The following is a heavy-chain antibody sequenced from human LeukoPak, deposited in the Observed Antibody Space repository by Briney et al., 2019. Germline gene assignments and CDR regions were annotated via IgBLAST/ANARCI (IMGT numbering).Heavy chain of an antibody. Sequence: SETLSLTCTVSGGSISSYHWTWIRQPPGKGLEYIGYIYYMGSTNYNPSLKSRVTFSIDTSKNQFSLILSSVTAADTAVYYCGGIYDYYMDVWGKGTTVTVSS. J-gene: IGHJ6*03. CDR3: GGIYDYYMDV. CDR2: IYYMGST. CDR1: GGSISSYH. V-gene: IGHV4-59*01.